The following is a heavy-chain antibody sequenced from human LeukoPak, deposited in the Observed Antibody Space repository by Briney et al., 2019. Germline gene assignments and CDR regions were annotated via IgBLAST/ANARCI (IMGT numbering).Heavy chain of an antibody. V-gene: IGHV1-18*01. Sequence: VASAKVSCKASGYTFTSYGISWVRQAPGQGLEWMGWISAYNGNTNYAQKLQGRVTMTTDTSTSTAYMELRSLRSDDTAVYYCASYGDYVGAFDIWGQGTMVTVSS. CDR3: ASYGDYVGAFDI. D-gene: IGHD4-17*01. J-gene: IGHJ3*02. CDR2: ISAYNGNT. CDR1: GYTFTSYG.